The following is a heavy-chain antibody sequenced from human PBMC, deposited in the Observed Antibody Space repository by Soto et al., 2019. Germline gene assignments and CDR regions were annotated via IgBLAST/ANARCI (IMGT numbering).Heavy chain of an antibody. V-gene: IGHV4-30-4*01. CDR3: ARDSLLLWFGELLPSPGCAFDI. Sequence: QVQLQESGPGLVKPSQTLSLTCTVSGGSISSGDYYWSWIRQPPGKGLEWIGYIYYSGSTYYNPSHKSRVTISVDTSKNQFSLKLSSVTAADTAVYYCARDSLLLWFGELLPSPGCAFDIWGQGTMVTVSS. CDR2: IYYSGST. CDR1: GGSISSGDYY. J-gene: IGHJ3*02. D-gene: IGHD3-10*01.